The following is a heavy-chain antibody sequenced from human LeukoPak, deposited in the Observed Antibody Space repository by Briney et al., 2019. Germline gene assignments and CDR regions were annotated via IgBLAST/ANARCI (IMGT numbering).Heavy chain of an antibody. V-gene: IGHV3-33*01. J-gene: IGHJ3*02. Sequence: PGGSLRLSCAAPGFTFSSYGMHWVRQAPGKGLEWVAVIWYDGSNKYYADSVKGRFTISRDNSKNTLYLQMNSLRAEDTAVYYCARDHYSSSWLDAFDIWGQGTMVTVSS. CDR2: IWYDGSNK. CDR3: ARDHYSSSWLDAFDI. D-gene: IGHD6-13*01. CDR1: GFTFSSYG.